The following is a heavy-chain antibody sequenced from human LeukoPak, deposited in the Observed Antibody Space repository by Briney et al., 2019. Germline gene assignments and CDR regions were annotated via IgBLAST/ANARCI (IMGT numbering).Heavy chain of an antibody. Sequence: PGGSLRLSCVGSGFTFRSHAMSWVRQAPEKGLEFVSGIYENGGTTYYAVKGRFSISRDNSKNTLYLQMDSLRGEDTAVSYCAKDFRIGYSAHFDYWGQGGLVTVSS. J-gene: IGHJ4*02. D-gene: IGHD2-21*01. CDR1: GFTFRSHA. CDR3: AKDFRIGYSAHFDY. V-gene: IGHV3-23*01. CDR2: IYENGGTT.